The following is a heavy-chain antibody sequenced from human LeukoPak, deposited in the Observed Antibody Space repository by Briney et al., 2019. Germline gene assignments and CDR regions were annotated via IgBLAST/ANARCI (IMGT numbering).Heavy chain of an antibody. CDR3: AKGPHYYDSSGYYGPLSF. D-gene: IGHD3-22*01. V-gene: IGHV3-30*18. Sequence: PGGSLRLSCAASGFTFSSYGMHWVRQAPGKGLEWVAVISYDGSNKYYADSVKGRFTISRDNSKNTLYLQMNSLRAEDTAVYYCAKGPHYYDSSGYYGPLSFGGQGTLVTVSS. J-gene: IGHJ4*02. CDR2: ISYDGSNK. CDR1: GFTFSSYG.